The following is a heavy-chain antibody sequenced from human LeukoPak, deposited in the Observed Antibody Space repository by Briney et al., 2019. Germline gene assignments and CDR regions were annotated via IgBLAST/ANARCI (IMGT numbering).Heavy chain of an antibody. CDR2: IYHSGST. CDR3: ARACGGDCYSNYYYYMDV. Sequence: SGTLSLTCAVSGGSISSSNWWSWVRQPPGKGLEWIGEIYHSGSTNYNPSLKSRVTISVDKSKNQFSLKLSSVTAADTAVYYCARACGGDCYSNYYYYMDVWGKGTTVTVSS. J-gene: IGHJ6*03. V-gene: IGHV4-4*02. CDR1: GGSISSSNW. D-gene: IGHD2-21*02.